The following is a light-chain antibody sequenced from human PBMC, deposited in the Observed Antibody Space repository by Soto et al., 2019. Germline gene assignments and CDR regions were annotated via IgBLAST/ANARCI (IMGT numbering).Light chain of an antibody. CDR2: GNS. V-gene: IGLV1-40*01. Sequence: QSVLTQPPSVSGAPGQRVTISCTGSSSDIGAGYDVHWYQQLPGTAPKLLIYGNSNRPSGVPDRFSGSKSGTSASLAITGLQAEDESGNYCQSCCIGLSGFVVFGGGTKLTVL. CDR1: SSDIGAGYD. CDR3: QSCCIGLSGFVV. J-gene: IGLJ2*01.